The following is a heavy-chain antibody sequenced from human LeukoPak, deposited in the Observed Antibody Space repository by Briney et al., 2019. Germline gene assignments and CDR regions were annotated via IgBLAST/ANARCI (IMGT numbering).Heavy chain of an antibody. D-gene: IGHD3-10*02. CDR1: GFTFSSYA. V-gene: IGHV3-30*18. J-gene: IGHJ4*02. CDR2: ISYDGSNK. Sequence: GGSLRLSCAASGFTFSSYAMHWVRQAPGKGLEWVAIISYDGSNKYYADSVKGRFTISRDNSKNTLYLQMNSLRAEDTAVYYCAKDRVGWYYYVPFDYWGQGTLVTVSS. CDR3: AKDRVGWYYYVPFDY.